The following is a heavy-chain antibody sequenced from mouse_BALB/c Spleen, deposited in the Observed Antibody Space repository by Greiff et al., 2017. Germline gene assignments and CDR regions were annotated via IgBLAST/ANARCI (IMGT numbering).Heavy chain of an antibody. D-gene: IGHD2-1*01. J-gene: IGHJ4*01. CDR1: GYSITSDYA. V-gene: IGHV3-2*02. CDR3: ARERENYGNYGDYAMDY. Sequence: DVKLVESGPGLVKPSQSLSLTCTVTGYSITSDYAWNWIRQFPGKKLEWMGYISYSGSTSYNPSLKSRISITRDTSKNQFFLQLNSVTTEDTATYYCARERENYGNYGDYAMDYWGQGTSVTVSS. CDR2: ISYSGST.